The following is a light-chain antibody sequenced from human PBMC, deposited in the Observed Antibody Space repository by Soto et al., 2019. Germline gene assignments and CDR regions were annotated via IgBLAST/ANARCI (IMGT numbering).Light chain of an antibody. V-gene: IGKV3D-15*01. Sequence: EIVMTQSAATLSLSPGETASLSFMAVQIAGNFLAWYQQKPGQAPRLLIYYISTRATGIPARFSGSGSGTEFTLTINSLQSEDSAVYYCQQHNQWPITFGQGTRLEIK. CDR3: QQHNQWPIT. CDR1: QIAGNF. J-gene: IGKJ5*01. CDR2: YIS.